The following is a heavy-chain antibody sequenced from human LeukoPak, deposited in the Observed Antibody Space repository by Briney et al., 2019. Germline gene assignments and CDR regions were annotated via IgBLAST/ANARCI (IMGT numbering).Heavy chain of an antibody. CDR1: GFTFSSYA. J-gene: IGHJ4*02. Sequence: GGSLRLSCAASGFTFSSYAMSWVRHVPGKGLEWVSAISGGGGSTYYADSVKGRFTISRDNSKNTLYLQMNSLRAEDTAVYYCAKPSLVVVVATTPADYWGQGTLVTVSS. CDR3: AKPSLVVVVATTPADY. D-gene: IGHD2-15*01. CDR2: ISGGGGST. V-gene: IGHV3-23*01.